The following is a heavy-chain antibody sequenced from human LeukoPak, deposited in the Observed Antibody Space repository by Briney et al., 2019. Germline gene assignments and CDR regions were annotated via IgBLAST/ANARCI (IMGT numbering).Heavy chain of an antibody. CDR3: ARALPHRRLMDTTMNQHWFDP. Sequence: ASVKVSCKASGGTFSNYAISWVRQAPGQGLEWMGGIIPIFGTANYAQKFQGRVTITADKSTSTAYMELSSLRSEDTAVYYCARALPHRRLMDTTMNQHWFDPWGQGTLVTVSS. CDR2: IIPIFGTA. V-gene: IGHV1-69*06. D-gene: IGHD5-18*01. CDR1: GGTFSNYA. J-gene: IGHJ5*02.